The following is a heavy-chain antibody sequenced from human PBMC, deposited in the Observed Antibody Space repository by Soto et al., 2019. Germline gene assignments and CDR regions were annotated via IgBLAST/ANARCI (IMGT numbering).Heavy chain of an antibody. CDR3: ARHGYYYDSTGYYYFV. V-gene: IGHV4-39*01. Sequence: QLQLQESGPGLVKPSETLSLACTVSGGSISSTNHYWGWIRQSPGKGLEWIGDIYYSGMTRYNPSLKSPVTISVDTSKNQFSLKLSSVTAADTAVYYCARHGYYYDSTGYYYFVWGQGTLVTVSS. CDR1: GGSISSTNHY. CDR2: IYYSGMT. J-gene: IGHJ4*02. D-gene: IGHD3-22*01.